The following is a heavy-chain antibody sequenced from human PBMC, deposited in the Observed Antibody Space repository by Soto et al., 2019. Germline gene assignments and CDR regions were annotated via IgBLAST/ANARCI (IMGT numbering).Heavy chain of an antibody. CDR2: IWYDGSNK. Sequence: ESGGGVVQPGRSLRLSCAASGFTFSSYGMHWVRQAPGKGLEWVAVIWYDGSNKYYADSVKGRFTISRDNSKNTLYLQMNSLRAEDTAVYYCARGGDSSGYYPFFDYWGQGTLVTVSS. CDR1: GFTFSSYG. D-gene: IGHD3-22*01. J-gene: IGHJ4*02. CDR3: ARGGDSSGYYPFFDY. V-gene: IGHV3-33*01.